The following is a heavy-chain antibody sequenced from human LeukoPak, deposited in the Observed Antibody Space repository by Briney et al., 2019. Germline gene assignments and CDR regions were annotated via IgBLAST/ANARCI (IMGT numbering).Heavy chain of an antibody. CDR1: GGSISSGSYC. D-gene: IGHD3-3*01. CDR3: ARGLYYDFWSGYPPLDV. CDR2: IYTSGST. V-gene: IGHV4-61*02. J-gene: IGHJ6*04. Sequence: SQTLSLTCTVSGGSISSGSYCWSWIRQPAGKGLECIGRIYTSGSTNYNPSLKSRVTISVVTSKNQFSLKLSSVTAADTAVYYCARGLYYDFWSGYPPLDVWGKGTTVTVSS.